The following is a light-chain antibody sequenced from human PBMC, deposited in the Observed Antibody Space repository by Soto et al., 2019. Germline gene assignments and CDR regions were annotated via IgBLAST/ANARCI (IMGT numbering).Light chain of an antibody. V-gene: IGKV3-11*01. CDR3: QQRSNWPPLT. J-gene: IGKJ4*01. CDR1: QIVTSDY. CDR2: DAS. Sequence: EIVLTQSPGTLSVSPGERVTLSCRASQIVTSDYLAWYHQEPGQAPRLLIYDASNRATGIPARFSGSGSGTDFTLPISSLEPEDFAVYYCQQRSNWPPLTFGGGTKVDIK.